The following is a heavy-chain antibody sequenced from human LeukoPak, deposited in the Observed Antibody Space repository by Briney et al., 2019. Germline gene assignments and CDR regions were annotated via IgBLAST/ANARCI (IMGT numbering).Heavy chain of an antibody. V-gene: IGHV3-23*01. D-gene: IGHD4-11*01. Sequence: PGGSLRLSCAASGFTFSSYAMSWVRQAPGKGLEWVSAISGSGGSTYYADSVKGRFTISRDNSKNTLYLQMNSLRAEDTAVYYCAKPPLNYSDYAIWHDYWGQGTLVTVSS. CDR3: AKPPLNYSDYAIWHDY. CDR1: GFTFSSYA. J-gene: IGHJ4*02. CDR2: ISGSGGST.